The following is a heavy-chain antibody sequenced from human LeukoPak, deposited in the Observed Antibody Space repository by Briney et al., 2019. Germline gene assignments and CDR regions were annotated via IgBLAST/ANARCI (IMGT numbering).Heavy chain of an antibody. Sequence: GGSLRLSCAASGFTFSSYGMHWVRQAPGKGLEWVAVIWYDGSNKYYADSVKGRFTISRDNSKNTLYLQMNSLRAEDTAVYYCARGRGYSHGYGDYWGQGTLVTVSS. D-gene: IGHD5-18*01. CDR1: GFTFSSYG. CDR2: IWYDGSNK. CDR3: ARGRGYSHGYGDY. J-gene: IGHJ4*02. V-gene: IGHV3-33*01.